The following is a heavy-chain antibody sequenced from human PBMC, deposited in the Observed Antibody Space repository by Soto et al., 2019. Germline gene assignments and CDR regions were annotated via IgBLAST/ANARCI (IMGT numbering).Heavy chain of an antibody. J-gene: IGHJ4*02. V-gene: IGHV3-53*01. CDR2: IYPGGDT. Sequence: GGSLRLSCAASGFPVSNNYMSWVRQAPGKGLEWVSLIYPGGDTFYADSVKGRFIISRDNSKNTLFLQMSSLGAEDTAVYFCVREEHSSGWNYLQNWGQGTLVTVSS. D-gene: IGHD6-19*01. CDR1: GFPVSNNY. CDR3: VREEHSSGWNYLQN.